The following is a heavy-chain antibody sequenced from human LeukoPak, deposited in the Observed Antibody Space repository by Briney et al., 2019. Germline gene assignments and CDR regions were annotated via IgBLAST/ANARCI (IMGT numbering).Heavy chain of an antibody. J-gene: IGHJ4*02. D-gene: IGHD3-3*01. CDR2: INHSGST. Sequence: SETLSLTCAVYGGSFSGYYWSWIRQPPGKGLEWIGEINHSGSTNYNPSLKSRVTISVDTSKNQFSLKLSSVTAADTAVYYCASWGFYDFWSGVDYWGQGTLVTASS. CDR1: GGSFSGYY. V-gene: IGHV4-34*01. CDR3: ASWGFYDFWSGVDY.